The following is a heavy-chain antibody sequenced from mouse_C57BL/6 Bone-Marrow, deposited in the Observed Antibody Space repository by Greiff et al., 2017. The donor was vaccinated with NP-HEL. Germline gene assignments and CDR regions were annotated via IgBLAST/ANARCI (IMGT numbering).Heavy chain of an antibody. J-gene: IGHJ3*01. D-gene: IGHD2-3*01. CDR2: ISNGGGST. CDR3: ARLYGYYPAWFAY. Sequence: EVQGVESGGGLVQPGGSLKLSCAASGFTFSDYYMYWVRQTPEKRLEWVAYISNGGGSTYYPDTVKGRFTISRDNAKNTLYLQMSRLMSEDTAMYYCARLYGYYPAWFAYWGQGTLVTVSA. CDR1: GFTFSDYY. V-gene: IGHV5-12*01.